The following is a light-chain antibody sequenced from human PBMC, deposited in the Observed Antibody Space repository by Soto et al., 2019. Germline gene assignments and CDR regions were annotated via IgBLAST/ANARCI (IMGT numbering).Light chain of an antibody. J-gene: IGKJ3*01. Sequence: EIVLTQSPGTLSLSPGERATLSCRASQSVSSSYLGWYQQKPGQAPRLLIYRASSRATGIPDRFTGSGSGTDFSLSISRLESEDFAVYYCQQYGSSFSFTFRPGTKVDIK. CDR2: RAS. CDR3: QQYGSSFSFT. V-gene: IGKV3-20*01. CDR1: QSVSSSY.